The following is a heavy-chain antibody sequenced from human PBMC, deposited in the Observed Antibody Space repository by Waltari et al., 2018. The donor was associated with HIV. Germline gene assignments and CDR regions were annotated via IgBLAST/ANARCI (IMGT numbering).Heavy chain of an antibody. V-gene: IGHV3-9*01. J-gene: IGHJ6*02. CDR3: GKDLTPGGLDV. CDR1: GSTFGIYA. CDR2: FSLDSDRI. Sequence: EVQRVASGGGLVQPGASVRLSCAASGSTFGIYAMHWGRQVPGKGLEWVSGFSLDSDRIDYADSVKGRFTVSRDNAKNSLYLQMNSLRVEDTALYYCGKDLTPGGLDVWGQGTTVIVSS.